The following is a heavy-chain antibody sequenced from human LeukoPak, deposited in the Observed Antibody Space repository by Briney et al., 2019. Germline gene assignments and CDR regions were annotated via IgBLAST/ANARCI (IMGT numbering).Heavy chain of an antibody. D-gene: IGHD6-19*01. CDR1: GGSIIGWY. J-gene: IGHJ4*02. Sequence: TSETLSLTCTVSGGSIIGWYWSWIRQPPGKGLEWIGNIDDIGNTNYNPSLKIRGTMSVDTSKNQVFLNLQSVTAADTAVYYCARETSLPGYAGGLGFNYWGQGTLVTVSS. CDR3: ARETSLPGYAGGLGFNY. CDR2: IDDIGNT. V-gene: IGHV4-59*01.